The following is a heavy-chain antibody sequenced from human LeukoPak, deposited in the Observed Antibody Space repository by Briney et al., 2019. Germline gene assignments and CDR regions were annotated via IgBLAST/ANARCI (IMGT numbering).Heavy chain of an antibody. Sequence: ASVKVSCKASGYTFTSYYMHWVRQAPGQGLEWMGIINPSGGSTSYAQKFQGRVTMTRDTSTSTVYMELSSLRSEDTAVYYCARDLRDFWSGYTHYYYYGMDVWGQGTTVTVSS. CDR2: INPSGGST. J-gene: IGHJ6*02. V-gene: IGHV1-46*01. CDR3: ARDLRDFWSGYTHYYYYGMDV. D-gene: IGHD3-3*01. CDR1: GYTFTSYY.